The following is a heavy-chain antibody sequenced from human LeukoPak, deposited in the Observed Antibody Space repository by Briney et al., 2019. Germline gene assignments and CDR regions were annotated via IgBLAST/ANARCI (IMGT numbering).Heavy chain of an antibody. CDR3: ASTGNSSSSQGLFDY. CDR1: GFTFSSYG. Sequence: GGSVRLLCAACGFTFSSYGKQGPREAPGKGGEWVAVIWDDGSNKYYADSAKSRFTISRDNSNNTLYLQMNSLSAEDTAVYYFASTGNSSSSQGLFDYWGQGTLVTVSS. CDR2: IWDDGSNK. D-gene: IGHD6-6*01. J-gene: IGHJ4*02. V-gene: IGHV3-33*01.